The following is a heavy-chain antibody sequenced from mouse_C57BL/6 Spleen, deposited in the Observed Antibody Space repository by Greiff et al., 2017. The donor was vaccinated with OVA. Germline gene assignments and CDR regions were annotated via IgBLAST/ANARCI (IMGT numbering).Heavy chain of an antibody. J-gene: IGHJ4*01. Sequence: EVQLQQSGPELVKPGASVKISCKASGYTFTDYYMNWVKQSHGKSLEWIGDINPNNGGTSYNQKFKGKATLTVDKSSSTAYMELSSLTSEDSAFYDCAAYFGSRYGYSMDYWGQGTTVTVSS. CDR3: AAYFGSRYGYSMDY. CDR2: INPNNGGT. D-gene: IGHD1-1*01. CDR1: GYTFTDYY. V-gene: IGHV1-26*01.